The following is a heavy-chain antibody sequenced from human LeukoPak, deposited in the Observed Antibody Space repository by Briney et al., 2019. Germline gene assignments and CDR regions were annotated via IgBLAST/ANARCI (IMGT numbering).Heavy chain of an antibody. CDR3: ARDIRSEQQLVFAH. CDR1: GYTFPGYY. V-gene: IGHV1-2*02. Sequence: ASVKVSCKASGYTFPGYYMHWVRQAPGQGLEWMGWINPNSGGTNYAQKFQGRVTMTRDTSISTAYMELSRLRSDDTAVYYCARDIRSEQQLVFAHWGQGTLVTVSS. CDR2: INPNSGGT. J-gene: IGHJ5*02. D-gene: IGHD6-13*01.